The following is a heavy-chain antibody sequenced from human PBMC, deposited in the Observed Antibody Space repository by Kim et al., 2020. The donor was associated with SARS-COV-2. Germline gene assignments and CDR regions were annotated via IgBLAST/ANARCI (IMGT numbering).Heavy chain of an antibody. Sequence: PNRGETHYAQKFPGRVTMTRDTSISTAYLGLSRLRSDDTAVYYCARGLDYWGQGTLVTVSS. V-gene: IGHV1-2*02. CDR3: ARGLDY. CDR2: PNRGET. J-gene: IGHJ4*02.